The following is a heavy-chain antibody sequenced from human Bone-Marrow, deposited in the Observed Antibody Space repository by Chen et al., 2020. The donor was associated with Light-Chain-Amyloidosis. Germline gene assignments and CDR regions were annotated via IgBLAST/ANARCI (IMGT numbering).Heavy chain of an antibody. CDR2: IYYGGNS. V-gene: IGHV4-31*01. D-gene: IGHD3-22*01. Sequence: TWIRQHPGRGLEWIGYIYYGGNSRYNPSLMSLVTISLDTSKNQFSLNLSSVTAADTAVYYCARGTMTSVDWSYYCDFWGQGTLFTVSS. CDR3: ARGTMTSVDWSYYCDF. J-gene: IGHJ4*02.